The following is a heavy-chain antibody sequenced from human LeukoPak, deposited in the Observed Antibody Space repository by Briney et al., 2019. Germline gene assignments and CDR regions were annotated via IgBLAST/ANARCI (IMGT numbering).Heavy chain of an antibody. V-gene: IGHV1-18*01. CDR1: GYTFTSYG. CDR3: ATGEYSSSWYG. Sequence: ASVKVSCKASGYTFTSYGISWVRQAPGQGLEWMGWISAYNGNTNYAQKLQGRVTMTTDTSTSTAYMELSSLRPEDTAVYYCATGEYSSSWYGWGQGTLVTVSS. D-gene: IGHD6-13*01. J-gene: IGHJ4*02. CDR2: ISAYNGNT.